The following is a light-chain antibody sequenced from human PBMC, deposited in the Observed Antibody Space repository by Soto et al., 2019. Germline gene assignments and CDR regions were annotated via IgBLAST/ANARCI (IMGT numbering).Light chain of an antibody. CDR1: QSISSH. V-gene: IGKV3-11*01. CDR2: DAS. Sequence: EIVLTQSPATLSLSPGERATLSCRASQSISSHLAWYQQKPGQAPRPLMYDASNRATGIPARFSGSGSGTDFTLTISSLEPEDFAVYYCQQRPNWPLTFGGGTKVEIK. CDR3: QQRPNWPLT. J-gene: IGKJ4*01.